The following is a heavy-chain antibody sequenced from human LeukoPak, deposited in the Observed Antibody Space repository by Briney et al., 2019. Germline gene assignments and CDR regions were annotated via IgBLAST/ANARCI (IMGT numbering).Heavy chain of an antibody. CDR2: ISWNSGSI. D-gene: IGHD6-13*01. J-gene: IGHJ4*02. Sequence: GRSLRLSCAASGFTFDDYAMHWVRQAPGKGLEWVSGISWNSGSIGYADSVKGRFTISRDNAKNSLYLQMNSLRAEDTALYYCAKDMGYQPRAAGTDYLDYWGQGTLVTVSS. CDR1: GFTFDDYA. V-gene: IGHV3-9*01. CDR3: AKDMGYQPRAAGTDYLDY.